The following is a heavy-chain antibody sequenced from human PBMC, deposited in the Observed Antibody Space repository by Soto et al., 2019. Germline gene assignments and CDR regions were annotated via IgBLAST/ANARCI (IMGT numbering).Heavy chain of an antibody. CDR2: ISYDGSNK. J-gene: IGHJ4*02. D-gene: IGHD3-22*01. CDR3: AAVNRNYPDY. CDR1: GFTFSSYG. V-gene: IGHV3-30*03. Sequence: ESGGGVVQPGRSLRLSCAASGFTFSSYGMHWVRQAPGKGLEGVAVISYDGSNKYYADSVKGRFTISRDNSKNTLYLQMISLRAEDTAVYYCAAVNRNYPDYWGQGTLVTVSS.